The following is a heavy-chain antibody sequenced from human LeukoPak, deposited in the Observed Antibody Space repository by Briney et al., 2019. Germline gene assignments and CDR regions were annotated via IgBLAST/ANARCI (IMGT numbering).Heavy chain of an antibody. CDR1: GFTFSSYS. V-gene: IGHV3-48*02. CDR3: AKAGMGATLYYGMDV. D-gene: IGHD1-26*01. J-gene: IGHJ6*02. CDR2: ISTSGTPI. Sequence: GGSLRLSCAASGFTFSSYSMNWVRQAPGKGLQWVSYISTSGTPIYYADSVKGRFTISRVNAKNSLYLQMNSLRDEDTAVYYCAKAGMGATLYYGMDVWGQGTTVTVSS.